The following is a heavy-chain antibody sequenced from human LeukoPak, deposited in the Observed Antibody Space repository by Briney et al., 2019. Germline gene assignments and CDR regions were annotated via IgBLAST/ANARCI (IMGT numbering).Heavy chain of an antibody. Sequence: GGSLRLSCAASGFTVSSNYMTWFRQAPGKGLECVSGISASGDVTFHADPVKGRFTISRDNSKNTLYLQMTSLRAEDTAEYYCAKSLFTSATGTGRAFHIWGQGTMVTVSS. V-gene: IGHV3-23*01. J-gene: IGHJ3*02. CDR1: GFTVSSNY. CDR2: ISASGDVT. D-gene: IGHD1-1*01. CDR3: AKSLFTSATGTGRAFHI.